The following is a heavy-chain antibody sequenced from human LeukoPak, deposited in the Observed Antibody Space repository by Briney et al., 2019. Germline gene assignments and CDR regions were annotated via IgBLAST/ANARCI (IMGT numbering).Heavy chain of an antibody. J-gene: IGHJ4*02. V-gene: IGHV1-46*01. CDR1: GYIFTTYF. CDR3: ARVGTTGATADN. CDR2: INPRGGST. D-gene: IGHD4-11*01. Sequence: ASVKVSCKASGYIFTTYFMHWLRQAPGHGPEWMGIINPRGGSTDYAQKFQDRITVTSDTSTSTVYMELKSLTSEDTAVYFCARVGTTGATADNWGQGTLVTVSS.